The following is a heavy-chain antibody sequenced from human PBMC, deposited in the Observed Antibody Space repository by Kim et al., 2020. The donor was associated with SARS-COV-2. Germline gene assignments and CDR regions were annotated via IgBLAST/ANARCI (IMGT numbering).Heavy chain of an antibody. V-gene: IGHV5-51*01. J-gene: IGHJ2*01. D-gene: IGHD1-26*01. CDR1: GYSFTSYW. Sequence: GESLKISCKGSGYSFTSYWIGWVRQMPGKGLEWMGIIYPGDSDTRYSPSFQGQVTISADKSISTAYLQWSSLKASDTAMYYCARSIVGATSYWYFDLWGRGTLVTVSS. CDR2: IYPGDSDT. CDR3: ARSIVGATSYWYFDL.